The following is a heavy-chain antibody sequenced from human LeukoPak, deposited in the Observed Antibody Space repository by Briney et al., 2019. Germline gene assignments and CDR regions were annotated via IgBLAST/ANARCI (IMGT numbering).Heavy chain of an antibody. CDR2: IYYSGTT. J-gene: IGHJ4*02. CDR3: AREEMTSGYYFDY. CDR1: GGSINNYY. D-gene: IGHD5-24*01. V-gene: IGHV4-59*01. Sequence: PSETLSLTCTVSGGSINNYYWSWIRQPPGKGLEWIGYIYYSGTTNYNPSLKSRVTISVDTSKNQFYLKLSSVTAADTAVYYCAREEMTSGYYFDYWGQGTLVTVSS.